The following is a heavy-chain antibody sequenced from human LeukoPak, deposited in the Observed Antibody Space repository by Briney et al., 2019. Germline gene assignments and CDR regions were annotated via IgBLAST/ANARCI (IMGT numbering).Heavy chain of an antibody. CDR3: ARHGRGTSSVVGYYYYYGMDV. V-gene: IGHV5-51*01. Sequence: GASLKISCKGSGYSFTSYWIGWVRQMPGKGLEWMGIIYPGDSDTRYSPSFQGQVTISADKSISTAYLQWSSLRASDTAMYYCARHGRGTSSVVGYYYYYGMDVWGQGTTVTVSS. D-gene: IGHD2-2*01. CDR2: IYPGDSDT. J-gene: IGHJ6*02. CDR1: GYSFTSYW.